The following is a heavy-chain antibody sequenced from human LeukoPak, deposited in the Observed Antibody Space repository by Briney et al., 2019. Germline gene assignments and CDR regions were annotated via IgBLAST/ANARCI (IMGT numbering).Heavy chain of an antibody. CDR2: IIPIFGTA. CDR1: GGTFSSYA. V-gene: IGHV1-69*13. J-gene: IGHJ3*02. Sequence: SVKVSCKASGGTFSSYAISWVRQAPGQGLEWMGGIIPIFGTANYAQKFQGRVTITADESTSTAYMELSSLRSEDTAVYYCARRPTKGRYGAFDIWGQGTMVTVSS. CDR3: ARRPTKGRYGAFDI. D-gene: IGHD1-26*01.